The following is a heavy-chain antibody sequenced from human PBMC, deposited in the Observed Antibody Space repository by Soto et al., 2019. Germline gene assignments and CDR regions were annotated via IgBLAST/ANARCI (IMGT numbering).Heavy chain of an antibody. CDR3: ARDGGPNDYGDYDSGYGMDV. CDR1: GGSTSSYY. V-gene: IGHV4-59*01. D-gene: IGHD4-17*01. Sequence: SETLSLTCTVSGGSTSSYYWSWVRQPPGKGLEWIGYIYYSGSTNYNPSLKSRVTISVDTSKNQFSLKLSSVTAADTAVYYCARDGGPNDYGDYDSGYGMDVWGQGTTVTVSS. CDR2: IYYSGST. J-gene: IGHJ6*02.